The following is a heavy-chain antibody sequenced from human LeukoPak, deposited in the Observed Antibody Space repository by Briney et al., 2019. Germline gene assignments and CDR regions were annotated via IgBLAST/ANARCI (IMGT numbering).Heavy chain of an antibody. CDR2: ISSSSSYI. D-gene: IGHD3-22*01. V-gene: IGHV3-21*01. CDR3: AREKLDTRGYVDY. CDR1: GFTFSSYS. Sequence: GGSLRLSCAASGFTFSSYSMNWVRQAPGKGLEWVSSISSSSSYIYYADSVKGRFTISRDNAKNSLYLQMNSLRAEDTAVYYCAREKLDTRGYVDYWGQGTPVTVSS. J-gene: IGHJ4*02.